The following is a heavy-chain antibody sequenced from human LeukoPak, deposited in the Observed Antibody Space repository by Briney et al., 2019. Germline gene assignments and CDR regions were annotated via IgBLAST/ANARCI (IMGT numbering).Heavy chain of an antibody. CDR3: AKRGGHYYYSSYYMDV. J-gene: IGHJ6*03. CDR1: GFTFSTYA. V-gene: IGHV3-23*01. CDR2: ISGNGGTT. D-gene: IGHD3-16*01. Sequence: GGSLRLSCAASGFTFSTYAMSWVRRAPGKGLEWVSAISGNGGTTYNADSVKGRFTIPRDNSRNTLYLQMDSLRAEDTAVYYCAKRGGHYYYSSYYMDVWGRGTTVTVSS.